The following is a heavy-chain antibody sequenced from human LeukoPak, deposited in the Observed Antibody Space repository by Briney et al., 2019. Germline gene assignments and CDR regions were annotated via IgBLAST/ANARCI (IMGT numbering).Heavy chain of an antibody. CDR3: VTDPVGYCSSDGCYSVDY. V-gene: IGHV1-2*02. Sequence: ASVKVSCKASGYTFTGYYMHWVRQAPGQGLEWMGWINSKSGGTNYAQKFQGRVTMTEDTSTDTAYMELSSLRSEDTAVYYCVTDPVGYCSSDGCYSVDYWGQGTLVTVSS. J-gene: IGHJ4*02. CDR2: INSKSGGT. CDR1: GYTFTGYY. D-gene: IGHD2-15*01.